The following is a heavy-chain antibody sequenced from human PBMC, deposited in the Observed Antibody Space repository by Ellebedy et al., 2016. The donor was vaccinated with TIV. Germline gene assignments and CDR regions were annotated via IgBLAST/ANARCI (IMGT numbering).Heavy chain of an antibody. J-gene: IGHJ5*02. CDR2: MNPNSGNT. CDR3: ATTTGSGSYYNWANWFDP. Sequence: ASVKVSXXASGYTFTSYDINWVRQATGQGLEWMGWMNPNSGNTGYAQKFQGRVTMTRNTSISTAYMELSSLRSEDTAVYYCATTTGSGSYYNWANWFDPWGQGTLVTVSS. D-gene: IGHD3-10*01. CDR1: GYTFTSYD. V-gene: IGHV1-8*01.